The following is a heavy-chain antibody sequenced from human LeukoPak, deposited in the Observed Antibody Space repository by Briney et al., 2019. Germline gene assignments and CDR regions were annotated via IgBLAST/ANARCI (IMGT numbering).Heavy chain of an antibody. Sequence: GSSVKVSCKASGGTFSSYTISWVRQAPGQGLEWMGRIIPILGIANYAQKFQGRVTITADKSTSTAYMELSSLRSEDTAVYYCARGPPGGLASDYWGQGTLVTVSS. D-gene: IGHD3-10*01. J-gene: IGHJ4*02. CDR1: GGTFSSYT. V-gene: IGHV1-69*02. CDR3: ARGPPGGLASDY. CDR2: IIPILGIA.